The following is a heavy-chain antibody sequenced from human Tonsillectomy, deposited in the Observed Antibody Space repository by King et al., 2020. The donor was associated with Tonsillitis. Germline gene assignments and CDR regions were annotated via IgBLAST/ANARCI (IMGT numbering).Heavy chain of an antibody. Sequence: DVQLVEAGGGLVQPGGSLRLSCAASGFTVSSNYMSWVRQAPGKGLEWVSVIYSGGNTYYADSGKGRFTISRDTSKNTLYLQMNSLRAEDTAVYYCARDGSSGYSYGYFICWGQGTLVTVSS. CDR3: ARDGSSGYSYGYFIC. D-gene: IGHD5-18*01. J-gene: IGHJ4*02. CDR1: GFTVSSNY. CDR2: IYSGGNT. V-gene: IGHV3-66*01.